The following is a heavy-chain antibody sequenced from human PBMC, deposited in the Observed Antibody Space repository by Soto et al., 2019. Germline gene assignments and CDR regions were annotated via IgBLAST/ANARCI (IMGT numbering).Heavy chain of an antibody. Sequence: SETLSLTCTVSGGSISSYYWSWIRQPPGKGLEWIGYIYYSGSSNYNPSLKSRVTISVDTSKNQFSLKLSSVTAAETAVYYCARERYYGMAVWRQGTTVTVSS. CDR1: GGSISSYY. CDR2: IYYSGSS. V-gene: IGHV4-59*01. CDR3: ARERYYGMAV. J-gene: IGHJ6*02.